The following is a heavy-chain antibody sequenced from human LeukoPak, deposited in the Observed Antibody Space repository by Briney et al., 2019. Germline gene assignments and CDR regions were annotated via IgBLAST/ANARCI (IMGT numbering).Heavy chain of an antibody. Sequence: GGSLRLSCAATGFTPSEFIFGNYVLTWVREAPGKGLECVSGGGGNCATTWYGGSVKGRDTISRDNSKNTVYLHMTSLRAEDTAMYYCANRFCSSQGCYLEYWGQGALVAVSS. J-gene: IGHJ4*02. CDR3: ANRFCSSQGCYLEY. CDR1: GFTPSEFIFGNYV. D-gene: IGHD2-2*01. V-gene: IGHV3-23*01. CDR2: GGGNCATT.